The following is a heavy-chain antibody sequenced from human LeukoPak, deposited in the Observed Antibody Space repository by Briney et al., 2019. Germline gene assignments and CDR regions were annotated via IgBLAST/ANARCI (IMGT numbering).Heavy chain of an antibody. J-gene: IGHJ4*02. CDR2: MNPNSGNT. Sequence: ASVKVSCKASGYTFTRYDINWVRQATGQGLEWMGWMNPNSGNTGYAQKFQGRVTITRNTSISTAYMELSSLRSEDTAVYYCARRWKMGARGKVYFDYWGQGTLVTVSS. CDR3: ARRWKMGARGKVYFDY. V-gene: IGHV1-8*03. CDR1: GYTFTRYD. D-gene: IGHD1-26*01.